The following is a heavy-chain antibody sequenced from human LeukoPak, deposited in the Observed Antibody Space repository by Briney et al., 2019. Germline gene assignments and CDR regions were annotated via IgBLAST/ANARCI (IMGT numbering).Heavy chain of an antibody. CDR1: GYIFSGSY. D-gene: IGHD6-19*01. J-gene: IGHJ6*03. CDR2: INPKSGDT. V-gene: IGHV1-2*02. CDR3: ARDKGSSGWFYYYYFMDL. Sequence: ASVNVSCKASGYIFSGSYIHWVRQAPGQGLEWMGWINPKSGDTKYSQKFQGRVSMTSDTSIATAYMELSRLNSDDTAVYYCARDKGSSGWFYYYYFMDLWGRGTTVTVSS.